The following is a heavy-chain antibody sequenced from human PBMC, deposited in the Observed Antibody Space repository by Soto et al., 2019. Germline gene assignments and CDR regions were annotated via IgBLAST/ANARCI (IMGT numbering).Heavy chain of an antibody. D-gene: IGHD3-22*01. Sequence: SLRLSCAASGFTFSSYDMHWVRQATGKGLEWVSAIGTAGDTYYPGSVKGRFTISRENAKNSLYLQMNSLRAGDTAVYYCARAGDDSSGYYYDYWGQGTLVTVSS. CDR3: ARAGDDSSGYYYDY. V-gene: IGHV3-13*01. CDR2: IGTAGDT. CDR1: GFTFSSYD. J-gene: IGHJ4*02.